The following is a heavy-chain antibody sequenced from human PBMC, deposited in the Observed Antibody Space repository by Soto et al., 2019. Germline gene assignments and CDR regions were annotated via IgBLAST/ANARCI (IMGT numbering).Heavy chain of an antibody. D-gene: IGHD2-2*01. CDR2: IYPGDSDS. Sequence: GESLKISCKGSGFTFTSYWIAWVRQMPGKGLEWMGIIYPGDSDSSYSPSFQGQVTISADKSINTAYLHWSSLKASDTAIYYCAKHEGYSSTTTCSNFDCWGQATIGTAS. CDR3: AKHEGYSSTTTCSNFDC. CDR1: GFTFTSYW. J-gene: IGHJ5*01. V-gene: IGHV5-51*01.